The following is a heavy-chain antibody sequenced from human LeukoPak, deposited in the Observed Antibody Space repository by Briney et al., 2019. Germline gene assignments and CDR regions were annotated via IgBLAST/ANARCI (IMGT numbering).Heavy chain of an antibody. CDR2: IKEDGSEI. V-gene: IGHV3-7*03. D-gene: IGHD3-3*01. J-gene: IGHJ4*02. CDR3: ARALSA. CDR1: GFISNDYW. Sequence: GGSLRLSCAASGFISNDYWMHWVRQAPGKGLEWVANIKEDGSEIYYVDSVKGRFSISRDNAKNSLYLQMNSLRAEDTAVYYCARALSAWGQGTLVTVSS.